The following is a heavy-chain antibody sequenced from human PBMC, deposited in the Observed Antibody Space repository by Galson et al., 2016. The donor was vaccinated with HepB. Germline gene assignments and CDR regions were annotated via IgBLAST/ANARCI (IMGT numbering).Heavy chain of an antibody. J-gene: IGHJ4*02. Sequence: SVKVSCKASGYTFSNFGISWVRQAPGHGLEWMGWISSNNGDANYARNFQGRVTMTTDTSTATAYLEVTSLKSDDTAVYFCARGRIAVAGSEAYWGQGTLVTVSP. CDR3: ARGRIAVAGSEAY. V-gene: IGHV1-18*01. CDR2: ISSNNGDA. CDR1: GYTFSNFG. D-gene: IGHD6-19*01.